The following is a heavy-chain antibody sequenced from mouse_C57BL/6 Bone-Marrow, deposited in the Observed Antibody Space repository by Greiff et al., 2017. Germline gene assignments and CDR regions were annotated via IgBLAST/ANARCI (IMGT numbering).Heavy chain of an antibody. V-gene: IGHV14-4*01. Sequence: VQLQQSGAELVRPGASVKLSCTASGFNIKDDYMHWVKQRPEQGLEWIGWIDPENGDTEYASKFQGKATITADTSSNTAYLQLSSLTSEDTAVYYWTSPYDYGDYYAMDYWGQGTSVTVAS. J-gene: IGHJ4*01. CDR3: TSPYDYGDYYAMDY. D-gene: IGHD2-4*01. CDR2: IDPENGDT. CDR1: GFNIKDDY.